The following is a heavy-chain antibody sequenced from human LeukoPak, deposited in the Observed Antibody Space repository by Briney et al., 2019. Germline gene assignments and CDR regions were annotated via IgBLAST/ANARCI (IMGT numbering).Heavy chain of an antibody. CDR2: ISGSGGST. Sequence: PGGSLRLSCAASGFTFSSYAMSWVRQAPGKGLEWVSAISGSGGSTYYADSVKGRFTISRDNSKNTLYLQMNSLRAEDTAVYYCANAGIAVAGTEAEHWGQGTLVTVSS. D-gene: IGHD6-19*01. V-gene: IGHV3-23*01. J-gene: IGHJ4*02. CDR3: ANAGIAVAGTEAEH. CDR1: GFTFSSYA.